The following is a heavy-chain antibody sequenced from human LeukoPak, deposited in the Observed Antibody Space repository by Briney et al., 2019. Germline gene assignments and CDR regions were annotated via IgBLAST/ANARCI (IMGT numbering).Heavy chain of an antibody. V-gene: IGHV3-49*03. D-gene: IGHD3-10*01. Sequence: GGSLRLSCTASGFTFGDYAMSWFRQAPGKGLEWVGFIRSKAYGGTTEYAVSVKGRFTISRDDSKSIAYLQMNSLKTEDTAVYYCTREGDTMVWYFDLWGRGTLVTVSS. CDR2: IRSKAYGGTT. J-gene: IGHJ2*01. CDR1: GFTFGDYA. CDR3: TREGDTMVWYFDL.